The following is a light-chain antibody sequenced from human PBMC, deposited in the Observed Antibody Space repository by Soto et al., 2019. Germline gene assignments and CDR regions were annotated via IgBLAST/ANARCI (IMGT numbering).Light chain of an antibody. V-gene: IGKV1-39*01. CDR2: AAS. J-gene: IGKJ2*01. CDR3: QQRNSYPRT. Sequence: DIQMTQSPSSLSASVGDRVTITCRASQSISSYLNWYQQKPGKAPKLLIYAASSLQSGVPSRFSGSGSETEFTLTITSLQPEDSATYYCQQRNSYPRTFGQGTKVEIK. CDR1: QSISSY.